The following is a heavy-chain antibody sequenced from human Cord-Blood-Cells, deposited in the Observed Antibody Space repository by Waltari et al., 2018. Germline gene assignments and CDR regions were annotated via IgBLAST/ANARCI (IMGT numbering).Heavy chain of an antibody. CDR2: IYHSGST. Sequence: QVQLQESGPGLVKPSETLSLTCAVSGYSISSCYYWGWIRQPPGKGLEWIGSIYHSGSTYYNPSLKSRVTISVDTSKNQFSLKLSSVTAADTAVYYCARGSGDSSGYYYYYYYMDVWGKGTTVTVSS. J-gene: IGHJ6*03. D-gene: IGHD3-22*01. V-gene: IGHV4-38-2*01. CDR3: ARGSGDSSGYYYYYYYMDV. CDR1: GYSISSCYY.